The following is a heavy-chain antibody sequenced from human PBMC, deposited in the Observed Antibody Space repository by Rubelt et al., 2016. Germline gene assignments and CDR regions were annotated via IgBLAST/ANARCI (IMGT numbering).Heavy chain of an antibody. CDR3: ARVLVPYSSGWSAPFDY. V-gene: IGHV1-69*04. J-gene: IGHJ4*02. Sequence: AQKFQGRVTITADKSTSTAYMELSSLRSEDTAVYYCARVLVPYSSGWSAPFDYWGQGTLVTVSS. D-gene: IGHD6-19*01.